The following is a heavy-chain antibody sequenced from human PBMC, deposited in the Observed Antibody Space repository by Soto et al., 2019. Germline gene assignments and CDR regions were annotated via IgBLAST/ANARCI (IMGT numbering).Heavy chain of an antibody. CDR3: ARFYYDFWSGYGTPTDGMDV. V-gene: IGHV1-18*01. CDR1: GYTFTSYG. CDR2: ISAYNGNT. J-gene: IGHJ6*02. Sequence: ASVNVSCKASGYTFTSYGISWVRQAPGQGLEWMGWISAYNGNTNYAQKLQGRVTMTTDTSTSAAYMELRSLRSDDTAVYYCARFYYDFWSGYGTPTDGMDVWGQGTTVTVSS. D-gene: IGHD3-3*01.